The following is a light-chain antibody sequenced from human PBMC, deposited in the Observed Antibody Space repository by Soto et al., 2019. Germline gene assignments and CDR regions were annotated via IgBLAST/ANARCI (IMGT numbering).Light chain of an antibody. Sequence: LTPPPPPPRAPGQSATLSCPGTSSDVGGYNYVSWYQQHPGKAPKLMIYEVSKRPSGVPDRFSGSKSGNTASLTVSGLQAEDEADYYCSSYAGSNNLGVFGTGTKVTVL. J-gene: IGLJ1*01. CDR1: SSDVGGYNY. CDR3: SSYAGSNNLGV. CDR2: EVS. V-gene: IGLV2-8*01.